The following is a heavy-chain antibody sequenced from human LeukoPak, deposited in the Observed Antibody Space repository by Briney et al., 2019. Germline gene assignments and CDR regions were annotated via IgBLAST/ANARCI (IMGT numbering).Heavy chain of an antibody. CDR2: IRYDGSNK. CDR1: GSTFSTYG. CDR3: ARAVPAPGTPENAFDI. J-gene: IGHJ3*02. Sequence: GGSLRLSCATSGSTFSTYGMHWVRQPPGKGLEWVAFIRYDGSNKDYADSVKGRLTISRDNSQSTLYLHMNSLSTEDTALYYCARAVPAPGTPENAFDIWGQGTLVTVSS. D-gene: IGHD6-13*01. V-gene: IGHV3-30*02.